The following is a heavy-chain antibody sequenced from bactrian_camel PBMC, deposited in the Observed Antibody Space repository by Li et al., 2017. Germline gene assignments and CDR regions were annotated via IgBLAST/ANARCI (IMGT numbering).Heavy chain of an antibody. CDR1: GITFSRHD. CDR2: ITSLPSLFRAA. J-gene: IGHJ4*01. Sequence: HVQLVESGGGLVQPGESLRLSCVASGITFSRHDMSWVRQAPGKEVGWVAGITSLPSLFRAASYADSVKGRFTISRDNAKDTLYLQMNNLKPEDTAVYACAADPGLCTVVGSTLGYAYWGQGTQVTVS. CDR3: AADPGLCTVVGSTLGYAY. V-gene: IGHV3S6*01. D-gene: IGHD6*01.